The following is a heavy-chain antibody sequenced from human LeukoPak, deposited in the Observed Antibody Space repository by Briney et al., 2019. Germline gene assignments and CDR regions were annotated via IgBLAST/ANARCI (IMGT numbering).Heavy chain of an antibody. CDR2: INPKNGGS. J-gene: IGHJ4*02. V-gene: IGHV1-2*02. Sequence: ASVKVSCKSSGYTFTGPYLHWVRQAPAQGLEWVGWINPKNGGSNYAQKFQGRVTMTRDRAISAAYMELSRLTSDDTAIYYCARAYNWNDRIDYWGQGTLVTVSS. CDR1: GYTFTGPY. D-gene: IGHD1-20*01. CDR3: ARAYNWNDRIDY.